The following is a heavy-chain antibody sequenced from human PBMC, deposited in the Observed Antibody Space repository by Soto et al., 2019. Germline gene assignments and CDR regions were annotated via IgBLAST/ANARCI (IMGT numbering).Heavy chain of an antibody. CDR3: AKYLGYSSSGTFDY. D-gene: IGHD6-6*01. Sequence: GGSLRLSCAASGFTFSNYAMSWVRQAPGKGLEWVSAISGSGGSTYYADSVKGRFTISRDNSKNTLYLQMNSLRAEGTAVYYCAKYLGYSSSGTFDYWGQGPLVTVSS. CDR1: GFTFSNYA. CDR2: ISGSGGST. V-gene: IGHV3-23*01. J-gene: IGHJ4*02.